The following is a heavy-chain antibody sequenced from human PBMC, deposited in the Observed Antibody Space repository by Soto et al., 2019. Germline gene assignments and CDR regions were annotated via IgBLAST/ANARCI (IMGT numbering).Heavy chain of an antibody. CDR1: GGTFSSYA. Sequence: SVKVSCKASGGTFSSYAISWVRQAPGQGLEWMGGIIPIFGTANYAQKFQGRVTITADESTSTAYMELSSLRSEDTAVYYCASDTWGRGPYYYGMDVWGQGTTVTVSS. J-gene: IGHJ6*02. D-gene: IGHD7-27*01. CDR2: IIPIFGTA. V-gene: IGHV1-69*13. CDR3: ASDTWGRGPYYYGMDV.